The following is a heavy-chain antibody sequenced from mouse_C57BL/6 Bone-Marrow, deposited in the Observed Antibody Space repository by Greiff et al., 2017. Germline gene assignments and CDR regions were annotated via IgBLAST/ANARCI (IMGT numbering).Heavy chain of an antibody. CDR3: ARLTTVVAMDY. D-gene: IGHD1-1*01. CDR1: GYAFTNYL. J-gene: IGHJ4*01. CDR2: INPGSGGT. V-gene: IGHV1-54*01. Sequence: VQLQQSGAELVRPGTSVKVSCKASGYAFTNYLIEWVKQRPGQGLEWIGVINPGSGGTNYTEKFKGKATLTADKSSSTAYMQLSSLTSENSAVYFCARLTTVVAMDYWGQGTSVTVSS.